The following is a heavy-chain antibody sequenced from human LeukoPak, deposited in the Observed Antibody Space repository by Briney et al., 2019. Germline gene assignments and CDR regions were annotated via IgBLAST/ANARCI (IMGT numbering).Heavy chain of an antibody. J-gene: IGHJ4*02. V-gene: IGHV1-46*01. CDR1: GYTFTSYY. CDR2: INPSGGST. Sequence: ASGKLCCNASGYTFTSYYMHLVRHPPAQGLEWMGIINPSGGSTSYAQKYQSRVTMSRDTSTSTVYMELSSLRSEDTAVYYCARDFHYYDSSGYHRGFDYWGQGTLVNVSS. D-gene: IGHD3-22*01. CDR3: ARDFHYYDSSGYHRGFDY.